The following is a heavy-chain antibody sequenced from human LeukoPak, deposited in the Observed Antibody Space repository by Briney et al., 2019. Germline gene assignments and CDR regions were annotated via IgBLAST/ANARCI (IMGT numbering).Heavy chain of an antibody. J-gene: IGHJ3*02. CDR2: IYYSGST. CDR3: ARDSPVYPASGAFEI. Sequence: PSETLSLTCTVSGGSISSGGYYWSWIRQHPGKGLEWIGYIYYSGSTYYNPSLKSRVTISVDTSKNQFSLKLSSVTAADTAVYYCARDSPVYPASGAFEIWGQGTMVTVSS. D-gene: IGHD1-14*01. CDR1: GGSISSGGYY. V-gene: IGHV4-31*03.